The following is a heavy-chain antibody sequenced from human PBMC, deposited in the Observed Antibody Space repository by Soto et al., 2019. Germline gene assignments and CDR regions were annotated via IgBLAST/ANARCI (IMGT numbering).Heavy chain of an antibody. J-gene: IGHJ5*02. CDR2: INPSNGVT. CDR3: AMYPYHTHRNLLSS. D-gene: IGHD2-2*01. CDR1: GYIFTDYY. V-gene: IGHV1-2*02. Sequence: GASVKVSCKASGYIFTDYYVHWVRQAPGQGLEWLGWINPSNGVTYYAQNFRDRVTMTRDTSISTAYMDLTRLTSDDTAVYFCAMYPYHTHRNLLSSWAQGSFVTGSA.